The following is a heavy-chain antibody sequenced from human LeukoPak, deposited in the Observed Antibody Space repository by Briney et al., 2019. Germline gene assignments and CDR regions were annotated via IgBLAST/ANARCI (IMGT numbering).Heavy chain of an antibody. D-gene: IGHD2-2*01. V-gene: IGHV4-39*07. CDR3: AREFVVPAAKAICYFDY. J-gene: IGHJ4*02. Sequence: PSETLSLTCAVSGGSISSSSSYWGWLRQPPGKGLEWFGSICYSGSTYYNPSLKSRVTISVDTSKNQFSLKLSCVTAADTAVYYCAREFVVPAAKAICYFDYWGQGTLGTVSS. CDR1: GGSISSSSSY. CDR2: ICYSGST.